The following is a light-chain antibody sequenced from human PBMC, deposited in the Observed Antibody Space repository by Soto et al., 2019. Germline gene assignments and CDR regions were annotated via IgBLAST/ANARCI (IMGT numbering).Light chain of an antibody. V-gene: IGLV2-14*03. J-gene: IGLJ1*01. Sequence: QSCLNQPAYGSGSPGQAITISCSGNSNDIVSYNHVAWYQQFPGKSPKLMIYAVSDRPPGVSDRYSGSQSGNTASLTISGLQAEDEADYHCCSYAGSYTYVFGTGTKVTVL. CDR1: SNDIVSYNH. CDR3: CSYAGSYTYV. CDR2: AVS.